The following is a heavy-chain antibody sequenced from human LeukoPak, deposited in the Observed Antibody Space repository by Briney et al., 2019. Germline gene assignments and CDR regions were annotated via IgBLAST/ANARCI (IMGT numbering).Heavy chain of an antibody. CDR3: ASFQMATINSDY. D-gene: IGHD5-24*01. CDR1: GYTFTSHY. Sequence: ASVKVSCKASGYTFTSHYMHWVRQAPGQGLEWMGWINPNSGGTNYAQKFQGRVTMTRDTSISTAYMELGRLRSDDTAVYYCASFQMATINSDYWGQGTLVTVSS. V-gene: IGHV1-2*02. J-gene: IGHJ4*02. CDR2: INPNSGGT.